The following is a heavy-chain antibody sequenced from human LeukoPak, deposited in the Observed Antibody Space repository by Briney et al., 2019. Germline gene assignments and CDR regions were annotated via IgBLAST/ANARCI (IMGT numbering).Heavy chain of an antibody. V-gene: IGHV3-48*02. CDR1: GFSFSSYT. CDR2: ISTSSTTI. D-gene: IGHD4-17*01. Sequence: GGSLRLSCAASGFSFSSYTINGGSEAPGKGLEWVSYISTSSTTIDFTASVKGTFTISRDNANNSLFLQMTRLRDEETAVYWCVRVRTTVATHFEFSGEGNLVTVSS. CDR3: VRVRTTVATHFEF. J-gene: IGHJ4*02.